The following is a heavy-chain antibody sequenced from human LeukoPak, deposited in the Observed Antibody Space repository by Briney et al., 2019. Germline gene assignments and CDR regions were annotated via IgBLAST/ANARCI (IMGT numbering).Heavy chain of an antibody. V-gene: IGHV4-59*01. Sequence: SETLSLTCTVSGGSINSYYWSWIRQPPGKGLEWIGYIYYSGSTEYNPSLKSRVTISVDTSKNQFSLKMSSVTAADTAVYYCARARDGHINNWFDPWGQGTLVTISS. CDR3: ARARDGHINNWFDP. D-gene: IGHD5-24*01. CDR2: IYYSGST. CDR1: GGSINSYY. J-gene: IGHJ5*02.